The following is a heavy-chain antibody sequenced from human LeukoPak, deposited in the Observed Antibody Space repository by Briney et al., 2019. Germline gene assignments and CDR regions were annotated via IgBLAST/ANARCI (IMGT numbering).Heavy chain of an antibody. CDR3: AKDLSNSLVVVPAAIYYFDY. D-gene: IGHD2-2*01. Sequence: GGSLRLSCAASGFTFSDYYMSWICQAPGKGLEWVSYISSSGSTIYYADSVKGRFTISRDNSKNTLYLQMNSLRAEDTAVYYCAKDLSNSLVVVPAAIYYFDYWGQGTLVTVSS. CDR2: ISSSGSTI. V-gene: IGHV3-11*01. J-gene: IGHJ4*02. CDR1: GFTFSDYY.